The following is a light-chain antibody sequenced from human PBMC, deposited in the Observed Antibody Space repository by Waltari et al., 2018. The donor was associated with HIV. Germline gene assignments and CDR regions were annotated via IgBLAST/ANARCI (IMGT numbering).Light chain of an antibody. CDR1: SSDVGGYNY. V-gene: IGLV2-11*01. CDR2: DVN. CDR3: CSYADNYTWV. Sequence: QSALTQPRSMSGSPGQSVTISCTGTSSDVGGYNYVSWYQQHPGKAPKLMIFDVNKRPSGVPDRFSGSKSGNPASLTISGLQAEDEADYYCCSYADNYTWVFGEGTKLTVL. J-gene: IGLJ3*02.